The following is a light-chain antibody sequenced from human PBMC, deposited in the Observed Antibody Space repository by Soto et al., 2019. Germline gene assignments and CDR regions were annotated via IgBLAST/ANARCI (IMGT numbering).Light chain of an antibody. Sequence: QSVLTQPASVSGSPGQSITISCTGTSSDVGYYNYVSWYQQHPGKAPKLMIYEVSNRPSGVSNRFSGSKSGNTASLTISGLQAEYEADYYCSSYTSSSTYVFGTGTKVTVL. CDR2: EVS. J-gene: IGLJ1*01. CDR1: SSDVGYYNY. CDR3: SSYTSSSTYV. V-gene: IGLV2-14*01.